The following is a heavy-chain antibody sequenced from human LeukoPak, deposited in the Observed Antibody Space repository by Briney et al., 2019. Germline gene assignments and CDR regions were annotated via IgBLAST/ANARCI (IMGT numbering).Heavy chain of an antibody. Sequence: GGSLRLSCAASGFTVSRDYMSCVRQAPGKGLEWVSVIYSGGSTYYADPVKGRFTISRDNSKNTLYLQMNSLRAEDTAVYYCARVRTGYDSSGYPIDYWGQGTLVTVSS. CDR2: IYSGGST. D-gene: IGHD3-22*01. J-gene: IGHJ4*02. CDR3: ARVRTGYDSSGYPIDY. CDR1: GFTVSRDY. V-gene: IGHV3-66*02.